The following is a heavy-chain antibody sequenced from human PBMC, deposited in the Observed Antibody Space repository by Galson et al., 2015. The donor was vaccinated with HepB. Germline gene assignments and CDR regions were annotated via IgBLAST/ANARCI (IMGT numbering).Heavy chain of an antibody. CDR1: GFTFSDYY. J-gene: IGHJ3*02. CDR3: ARGKNHYNDSSGYRPPDAFDI. D-gene: IGHD3-22*01. Sequence: SLRLSCAASGFTFSDYYMSWIRQAPGKGLEWVSYISSSSSYTNYADSVKGRFTISRDNAKNSLYLQMNSLRAEDTAVYYCARGKNHYNDSSGYRPPDAFDIWGQGTMVTVSS. CDR2: ISSSSSYT. V-gene: IGHV3-11*06.